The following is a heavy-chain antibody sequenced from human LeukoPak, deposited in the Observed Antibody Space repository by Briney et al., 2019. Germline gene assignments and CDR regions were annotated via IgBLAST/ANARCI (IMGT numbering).Heavy chain of an antibody. V-gene: IGHV4-38-2*02. CDR3: ARSFSFPENWFDP. CDR2: IYHSGST. D-gene: IGHD3-16*02. CDR1: GYSISSGYY. J-gene: IGHJ5*02. Sequence: PSETLSLTCTVSGYSISSGYYWGWIRQPPGKGLEWIGSIYHSGSTYYNPSLKSRVTISVDTSKNQFSLKLSSVTAADTAVYYCARSFSFPENWFDPWGQGTLVTVSS.